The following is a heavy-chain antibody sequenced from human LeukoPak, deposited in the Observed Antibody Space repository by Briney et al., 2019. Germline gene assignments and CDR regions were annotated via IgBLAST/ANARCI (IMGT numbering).Heavy chain of an antibody. CDR2: TIPILGTA. D-gene: IGHD2-15*01. V-gene: IGHV1-69*05. J-gene: IGHJ5*02. CDR1: GYTFTSYG. CDR3: ASRYCSGGSCLNRFDP. Sequence: RASVKVSCKASGYTFTSYGISWVRQAPGQGLEWMGGTIPILGTANYAQKFQGRVTITTDESTSTAYMELSSLRSEDTAVYYCASRYCSGGSCLNRFDPWGQGTLVTVSS.